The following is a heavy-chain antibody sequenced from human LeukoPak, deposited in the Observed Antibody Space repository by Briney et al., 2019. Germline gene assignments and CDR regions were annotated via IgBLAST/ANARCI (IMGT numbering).Heavy chain of an antibody. CDR3: ARSRGEGGFDP. CDR2: TYYRSKWYN. J-gene: IGHJ5*02. V-gene: IGHV6-1*01. D-gene: IGHD6-19*01. Sequence: SQTLSLTRAISRDSVSSNSAAWNCTRQSPSRGLEWLGRTYYRSKWYNHYAVSVKSRITINPDTSKTQYSLQLNSVTPEDTAVYYCARSRGEGGFDPWGQGTLVTVSS. CDR1: RDSVSSNSAA.